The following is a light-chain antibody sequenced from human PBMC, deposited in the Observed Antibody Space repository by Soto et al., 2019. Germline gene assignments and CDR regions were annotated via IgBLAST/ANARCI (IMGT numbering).Light chain of an antibody. Sequence: DVVMTQSPLSLPVTLGQPASISCTSSQSLVHSDGNTYLSWFQQRPGQSPRRLISKVSNRDSGVPDRFGGSASGTDFTLKISRVEAEDVGVYYCMQGTHWPYTFGQGTKLEIK. J-gene: IGKJ2*01. V-gene: IGKV2-30*02. CDR1: QSLVHSDGNTY. CDR2: KVS. CDR3: MQGTHWPYT.